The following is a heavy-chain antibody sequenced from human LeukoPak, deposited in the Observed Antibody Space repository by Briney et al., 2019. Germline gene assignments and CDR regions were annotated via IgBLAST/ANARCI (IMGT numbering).Heavy chain of an antibody. CDR2: IYYSGST. V-gene: IGHV4-59*04. Sequence: SETLSLTCTVSGGSISSYYWSWIRQPPGKGLEWIGYIYYSGSTYYNPSLKSRVTISVDTSKNQFSLKLSSVTAADTAVYYCARHTYDILTGYSMENYFDYWGQGTLVTVSS. J-gene: IGHJ4*02. D-gene: IGHD3-9*01. CDR3: ARHTYDILTGYSMENYFDY. CDR1: GGSISSYY.